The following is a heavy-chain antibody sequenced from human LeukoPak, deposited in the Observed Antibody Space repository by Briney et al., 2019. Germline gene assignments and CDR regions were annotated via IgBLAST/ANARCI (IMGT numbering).Heavy chain of an antibody. V-gene: IGHV3-11*01. CDR1: GLTFSDSY. J-gene: IGHJ3*02. CDR3: AKRARDYGNSHAFDI. Sequence: GGSLRLSCVASGLTFSDSYMAWIHQAPGKGLEWIAYIRIVAGDLFYADSVRGRFTISRDNDKNSLFLQMNSLRAEDTAVYYCAKRARDYGNSHAFDIWGQGTMVTVSS. D-gene: IGHD4-11*01. CDR2: IRIVAGDL.